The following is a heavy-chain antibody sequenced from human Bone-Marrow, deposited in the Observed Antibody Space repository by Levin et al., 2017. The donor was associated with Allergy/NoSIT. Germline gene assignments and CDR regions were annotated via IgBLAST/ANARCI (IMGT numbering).Heavy chain of an antibody. J-gene: IGHJ4*02. D-gene: IGHD2-2*01. V-gene: IGHV3-21*01. CDR3: ARDSELGYCGTTTCYQFDY. CDR2: ISSTSSYI. CDR1: GFSFSSYN. Sequence: GGSLRLSCAASGFSFSSYNMNWVRQAPGKGLEWVSFISSTSSYIFYADSVKGRFTISRDTAKNSLYLQMNSLRADDTAVYYCARDSELGYCGTTTCYQFDYWGQGTLVTVSS.